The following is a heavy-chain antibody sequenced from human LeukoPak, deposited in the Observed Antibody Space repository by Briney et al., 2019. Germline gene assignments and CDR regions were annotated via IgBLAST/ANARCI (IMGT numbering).Heavy chain of an antibody. V-gene: IGHV3-7*01. Sequence: GGSLRLSCAASGFTFSNYWMSWVRQGPGKGREWVANIKQDGSEKYYVDSVKGRFSISRDDTKNPLYLQLNSLRAEDTAVYYCAREGLRFLEWSSYYFDYWGLGTLVTVSS. J-gene: IGHJ4*02. D-gene: IGHD3-3*01. CDR2: IKQDGSEK. CDR3: AREGLRFLEWSSYYFDY. CDR1: GFTFSNYW.